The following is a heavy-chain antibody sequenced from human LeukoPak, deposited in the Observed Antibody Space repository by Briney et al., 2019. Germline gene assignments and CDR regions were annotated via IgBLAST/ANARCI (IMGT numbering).Heavy chain of an antibody. J-gene: IGHJ6*03. Sequence: SSVKVSCKPSGCTFSSYAISWVRQAPGQGLECMGGIIPFFGTARYEQKCQGRVTITTDESTSMANEASSSLRSEETAVYSGASGGMYRGVIPLDYFYMDVWGKGTTVTVSS. CDR3: ASGGMYRGVIPLDYFYMDV. CDR1: GCTFSSYA. V-gene: IGHV1-69*05. CDR2: IIPFFGTA. D-gene: IGHD3-10*01.